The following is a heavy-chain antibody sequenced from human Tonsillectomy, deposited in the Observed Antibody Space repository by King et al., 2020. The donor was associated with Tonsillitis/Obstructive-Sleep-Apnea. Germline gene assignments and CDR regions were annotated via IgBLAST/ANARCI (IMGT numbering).Heavy chain of an antibody. V-gene: IGHV2-5*02. CDR1: GFSLSASGVG. J-gene: IGHJ2*01. Sequence: TLKESGPTLVKPTQTLTLTCTFSGFSLSASGVGVGWIRQPPGKALEWLALIFWDDDERYSPSLKSRLTITKDTSKNQVVLTMTNMDPVYTATAFCAHRPASGTSGSYWYFDLWGRGTLVTVSS. D-gene: IGHD1-14*01. CDR3: AHRPASGTSGSYWYFDL. CDR2: IFWDDDE.